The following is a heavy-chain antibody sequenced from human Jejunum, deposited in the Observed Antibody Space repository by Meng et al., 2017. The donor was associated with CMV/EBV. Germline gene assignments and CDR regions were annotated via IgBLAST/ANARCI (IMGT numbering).Heavy chain of an antibody. CDR3: AREGDIVFPSTIISYHYAMDV. D-gene: IGHD2-15*01. CDR2: INPDSGAT. V-gene: IGHV1-2*02. J-gene: IGHJ6*02. CDR1: YY. Sequence: YYIQGIRRATGQGLEWMGWINPDSGATSYAQKFRGRVTMTRDTSTKTAYMELSRLRPDDTAVYYCAREGDIVFPSTIISYHYAMDVWGQGTTVTVSS.